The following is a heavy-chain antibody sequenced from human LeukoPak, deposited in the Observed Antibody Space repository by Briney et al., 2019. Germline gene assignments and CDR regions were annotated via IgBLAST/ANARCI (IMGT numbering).Heavy chain of an antibody. CDR2: ISGSGGST. V-gene: IGHV3-23*01. CDR3: AKMVAAGTIPYYFDY. J-gene: IGHJ4*02. Sequence: GSLRLSCAASGFTFSSYAMSWVRQAPGKGLEWVSAISGSGGSTYYADSVKGRFTISRDNSKNTLYLQMNSLRAEDTAVYYCAKMVAAGTIPYYFDYWGQGTLVTVSS. CDR1: GFTFSSYA. D-gene: IGHD6-13*01.